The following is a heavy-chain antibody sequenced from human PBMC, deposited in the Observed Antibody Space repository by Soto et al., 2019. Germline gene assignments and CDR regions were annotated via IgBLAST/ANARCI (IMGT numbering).Heavy chain of an antibody. D-gene: IGHD1-26*01. CDR2: IYYSGTT. CDR1: GYSISSSNW. V-gene: IGHV4-28*01. CDR3: ARREIQGPIDY. J-gene: IGHJ4*02. Sequence: SETLSLTCAVSGYSISSSNWWGWIRQPPGKGLEWVGYIYYSGTTYYNPSLKSRVTMSVDTSTNQFSLKLTSVTAVDTALYYCARREIQGPIDYWGQGTLVTVSS.